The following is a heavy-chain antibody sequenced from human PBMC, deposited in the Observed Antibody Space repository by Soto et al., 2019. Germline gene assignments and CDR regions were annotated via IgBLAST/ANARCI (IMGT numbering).Heavy chain of an antibody. Sequence: QVQLVESGGGVVQPGRSLRLSCAASGFTFSSYGMHWVRQAPGKGLEWVAVIWYDGSNKYYADSVKGRFTISRDNSKNTLYLQMNSLRAEDTAVYYCARWGYYAILGGDAFDIWGQGTMVTVSS. CDR1: GFTFSSYG. CDR3: ARWGYYAILGGDAFDI. J-gene: IGHJ3*02. V-gene: IGHV3-33*01. CDR2: IWYDGSNK. D-gene: IGHD3-9*01.